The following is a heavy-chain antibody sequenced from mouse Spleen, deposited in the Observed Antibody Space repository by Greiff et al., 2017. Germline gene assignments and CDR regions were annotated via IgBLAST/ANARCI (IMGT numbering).Heavy chain of an antibody. D-gene: IGHD2-4*01. CDR3: ARRIYYDHGAMDY. CDR2: INPNNGGT. V-gene: IGHV1-18*01. J-gene: IGHJ4*01. Sequence: EVKLVESGPELVKPGASVKIPCKASGYTFTDYNMDWVQQSHGKSLEWIGDINPNNGGTIYNQKFKGKATLTVDKSSSTAYMELRSLTSEDTAVYYCARRIYYDHGAMDYWGQGTSVTVSS. CDR1: GYTFTDYN.